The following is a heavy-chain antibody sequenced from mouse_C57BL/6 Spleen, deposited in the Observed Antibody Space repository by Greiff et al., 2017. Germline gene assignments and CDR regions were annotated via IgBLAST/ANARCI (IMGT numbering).Heavy chain of an antibody. Sequence: EVQLQQSGAELVRPGASVKLSCTASGFNIKDDYMHWVKQRPEQGLEWIGWIDPENGDTEYASKFQGKATITADTSSNTAYLQLSSLTSEDTAVYYCHYGNYYFDYWGQGTTLTVSS. V-gene: IGHV14-4*01. D-gene: IGHD2-1*01. CDR2: IDPENGDT. CDR3: HYGNYYFDY. CDR1: GFNIKDDY. J-gene: IGHJ2*01.